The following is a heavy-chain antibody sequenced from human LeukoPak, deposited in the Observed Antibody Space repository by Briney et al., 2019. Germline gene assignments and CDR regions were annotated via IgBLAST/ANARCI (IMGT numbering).Heavy chain of an antibody. Sequence: PSETLSLTCAVSDYSISSAYYWGWNRQPPGKGLEWIGSIYHSGSTYYNPSLKSRVTISVDTSKNQFSLKVTSVTAADTAVYYCAGNVDTAMVTFDSWGQGTLVTVSS. D-gene: IGHD5-18*01. J-gene: IGHJ4*02. CDR3: AGNVDTAMVTFDS. CDR1: DYSISSAYY. CDR2: IYHSGST. V-gene: IGHV4-38-2*01.